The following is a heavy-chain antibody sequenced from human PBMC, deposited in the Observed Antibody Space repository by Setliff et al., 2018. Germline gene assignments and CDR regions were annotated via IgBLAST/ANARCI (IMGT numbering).Heavy chain of an antibody. V-gene: IGHV4-61*09. CDR3: ARQRRIWNDLDYFDY. CDR2: IYSSGNI. D-gene: IGHD1-1*01. J-gene: IGHJ4*02. Sequence: SSETLSLTCTVSGGPISSGTFYWTWLRQPAGKGLEWIGHIYSSGNINYNPSLVSRVTISIDTSKSQFSLRLSSVTAADTAVYYCARQRRIWNDLDYFDYWGQGTLVTVSS. CDR1: GGPISSGTFY.